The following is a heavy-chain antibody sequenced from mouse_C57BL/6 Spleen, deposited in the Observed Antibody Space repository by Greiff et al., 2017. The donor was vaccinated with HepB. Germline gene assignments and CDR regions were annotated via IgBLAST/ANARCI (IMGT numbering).Heavy chain of an antibody. V-gene: IGHV1-39*01. CDR3: ARGKRPYYSNQGYYYFDY. CDR1: GYSFTDYN. Sequence: EVQLQQSGPELVKPGASVKISCKASGYSFTDYNMNWVKQSNGKSLEWIGVINPNYGTTSYNQKFKGKATLTVDQSSSTAYMQLNSLTSEDSAVYYCARGKRPYYSNQGYYYFDYWGQGTTLTVSS. CDR2: INPNYGTT. J-gene: IGHJ2*01. D-gene: IGHD2-5*01.